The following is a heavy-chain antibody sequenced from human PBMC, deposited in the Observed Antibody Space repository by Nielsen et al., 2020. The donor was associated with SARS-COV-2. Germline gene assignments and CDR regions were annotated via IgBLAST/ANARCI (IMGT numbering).Heavy chain of an antibody. J-gene: IGHJ6*02. CDR3: ARGPIKWSESYELDV. Sequence: ASVKVSCKASGYTFTGYYMHWVRQAPGQGLEWMGWINPNSGGTNYAQKFQGWVTMTRDTSISTAYMELSRLRSDDTAVYYCARGPIKWSESYELDVWGQGTTVTVSS. CDR2: INPNSGGT. CDR1: GYTFTGYY. V-gene: IGHV1-2*04. D-gene: IGHD1-26*01.